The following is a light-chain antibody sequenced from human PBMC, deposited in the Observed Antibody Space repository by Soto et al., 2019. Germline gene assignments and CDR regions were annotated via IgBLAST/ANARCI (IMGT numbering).Light chain of an antibody. CDR3: VSYAYSYTYV. V-gene: IGLV2-14*03. CDR1: SSDVGGSNF. CDR2: DVA. J-gene: IGLJ6*01. Sequence: QSALTQPASVSDSPGQSITISCTGTSSDVGGSNFVSWYQQHPGKPPKLIIYDVANRPSGVSNRFSGSKSGSTASLIISRLQTEDDADYYCVSYAYSYTYVFGTGTQLTVL.